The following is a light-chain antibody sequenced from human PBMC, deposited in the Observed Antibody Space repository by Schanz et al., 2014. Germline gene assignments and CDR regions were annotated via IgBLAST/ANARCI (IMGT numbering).Light chain of an antibody. CDR2: EGS. J-gene: IGLJ1*01. V-gene: IGLV2-23*01. CDR3: CSYAGSPFV. Sequence: QSALTQPASVSGSPGQSITISCTGTSSDVGRYNLVSWYQQYPGKAPKLMIYEGSKRPSGVSNRFSGSKSGNTASLTISGLQAEDEADYYCCSYAGSPFVFGTGTKLTVL. CDR1: SSDVGRYNL.